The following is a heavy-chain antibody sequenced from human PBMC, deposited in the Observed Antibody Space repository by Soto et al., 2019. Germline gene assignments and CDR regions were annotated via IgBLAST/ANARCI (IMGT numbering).Heavy chain of an antibody. D-gene: IGHD2-15*01. Sequence: DVQVVQSGGGLVQPGGSLKLSCAASGFAFNDSAMHWDRQASGKGLEWVARVRSKTNNYTTAYPVSVRGRFTGSRDDSMGTTYLQMSSLKTEDTAMYYCTNNFVWGQGVLVTVSS. V-gene: IGHV3-73*01. J-gene: IGHJ4*02. CDR3: TNNFV. CDR1: GFAFNDSA. CDR2: VRSKTNNYTT.